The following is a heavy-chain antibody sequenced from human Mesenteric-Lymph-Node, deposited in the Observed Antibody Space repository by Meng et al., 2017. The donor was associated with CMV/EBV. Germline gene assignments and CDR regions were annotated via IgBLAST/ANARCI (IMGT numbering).Heavy chain of an antibody. CDR2: INPNSGGT. V-gene: IGHV1-2*02. J-gene: IGHJ4*02. CDR1: GYTFTGYY. CDR3: ARVGSSSWYKFDY. D-gene: IGHD6-13*01. Sequence: ASVKVSCKASGYTFTGYYMHWVRQAPGQGLEWMGWINPNSGGTNYAQKFQGRVTMTRDTSISTAYMELSSLRSEDTAVYYCARVGSSSWYKFDYWGQGTLVTVSS.